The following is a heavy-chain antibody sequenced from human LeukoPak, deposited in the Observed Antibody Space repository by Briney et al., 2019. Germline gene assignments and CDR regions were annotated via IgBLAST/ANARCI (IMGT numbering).Heavy chain of an antibody. Sequence: SETLSLTCAVYGGSFSGYYWSWIRQPPGKGLEWIGEINHSGSTNYNPSLKSRVTISVDTSKNQFSLKLSSVTAADTAVYYCARGFGKWFPGQLPRYYYYYYMDVWGKGTTVTVSS. CDR1: GGSFSGYY. V-gene: IGHV4-34*01. CDR2: INHSGST. J-gene: IGHJ6*03. CDR3: ARGFGKWFPGQLPRYYYYYYMDV. D-gene: IGHD3-22*01.